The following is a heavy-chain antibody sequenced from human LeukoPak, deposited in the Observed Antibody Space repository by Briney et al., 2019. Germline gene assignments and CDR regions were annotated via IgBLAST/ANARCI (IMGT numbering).Heavy chain of an antibody. CDR2: ISGSGGST. CDR1: GFTFSSYA. J-gene: IGHJ5*02. D-gene: IGHD1-26*01. CDR3: AKCAYSGINNWFDP. Sequence: GGSLRLSCAASGFTFSSYAMSWVRQAPGKGLEWVSTISGSGGSTYYADSVKGRFTISRDNSKNTLYLLMNSLRAEDTAVYYCAKCAYSGINNWFDPWGQGTLATVSS. V-gene: IGHV3-23*01.